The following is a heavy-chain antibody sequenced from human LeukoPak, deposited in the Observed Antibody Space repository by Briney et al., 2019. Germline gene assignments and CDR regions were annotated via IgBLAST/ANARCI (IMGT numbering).Heavy chain of an antibody. Sequence: PGGALRLSCAASGFTFGTDLMNSVRQAPGKGLVWVSRINSDGSSISYADSVKGRFTISRDNAKNTLYLQINSLRAEDTAVYYCGGGGYLLDYWGQGTLVTVSS. D-gene: IGHD1-26*01. V-gene: IGHV3-74*01. CDR1: GFTFGTDL. J-gene: IGHJ4*02. CDR2: INSDGSSI. CDR3: GGGGYLLDY.